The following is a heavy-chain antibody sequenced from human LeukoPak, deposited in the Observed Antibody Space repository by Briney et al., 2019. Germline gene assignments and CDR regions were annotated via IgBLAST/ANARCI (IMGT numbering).Heavy chain of an antibody. CDR3: AREHDYGDPGIDY. CDR2: INQDGSEK. D-gene: IGHD4-17*01. CDR1: GFTFRSYW. J-gene: IGHJ4*02. Sequence: GGSLRLSCAASGFTFRSYWMSWVRQAPGKGLEWAANINQDGSEKNYVDSVKGRFTIFRDNPKNSLYLEMDSLRVEDTAVYYCAREHDYGDPGIDYWGRGALVTVSS. V-gene: IGHV3-7*01.